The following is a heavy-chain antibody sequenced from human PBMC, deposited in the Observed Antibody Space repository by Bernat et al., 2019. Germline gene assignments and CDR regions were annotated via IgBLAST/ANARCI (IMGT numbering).Heavy chain of an antibody. CDR3: AREGYSHGGCI. CDR1: GYTFTSYA. CDR2: INAGNGNT. J-gene: IGHJ3*02. D-gene: IGHD5-18*01. V-gene: IGHV1-3*01. Sequence: QVQLVQSGAEVKKPGASVKVSCKASGYTFTSYAMHWVRQAPGQRLEWMGWINAGNGNTKYSQKFQGRVTITRDTSARTAYMELSSLRSEDTAVYYCAREGYSHGGCILGQVTMVSVSS.